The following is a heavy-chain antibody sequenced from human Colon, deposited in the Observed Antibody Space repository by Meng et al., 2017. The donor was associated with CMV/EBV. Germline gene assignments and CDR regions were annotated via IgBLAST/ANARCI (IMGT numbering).Heavy chain of an antibody. D-gene: IGHD2-21*01. J-gene: IGHJ4*02. CDR3: ARGHIGLLY. V-gene: IGHV3-21*01. Sequence: GESLKISCAASGFTFSSYSMNWVRQAPGKGLEWVSSISSSSSYIYFADSVKGRFTISRDNAKNSLYLQMNSLRAEDTAVYYCARGHIGLLYWGQGTLVTVSS. CDR2: ISSSSSYI. CDR1: GFTFSSYS.